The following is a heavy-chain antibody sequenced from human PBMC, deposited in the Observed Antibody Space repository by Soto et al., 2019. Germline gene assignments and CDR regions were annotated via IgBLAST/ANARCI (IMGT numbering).Heavy chain of an antibody. V-gene: IGHV4-4*02. CDR1: GGSISSPNW. CDR3: AREGFDHRTDY. Sequence: QVQLQESGPGLVKPSETLSLTCAVSGGSISSPNWWSWYRQPPGKGLEWIGEMYPSGSSNRNPSLNSRVTISLDTSKNHFSLKLTSLTAADTAMYYGAREGFDHRTDYWGQGIPVTVSS. CDR2: MYPSGSS. J-gene: IGHJ4*02.